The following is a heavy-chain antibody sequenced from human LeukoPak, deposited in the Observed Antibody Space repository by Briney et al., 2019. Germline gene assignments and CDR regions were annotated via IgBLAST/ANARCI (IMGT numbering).Heavy chain of an antibody. CDR2: IYYSGST. Sequence: SETLFLTCTVSGGSISSSSYYWGWIRQPPGKGLEWIGSIYYSGSTYYNPSLKSRVTISVDTSKNQFSLKLSSVTAADTAVYYCASGHYQPYYYGSGSDYYYYMDVWGKGTTVTISS. J-gene: IGHJ6*03. D-gene: IGHD3-10*01. CDR1: GGSISSSSYY. V-gene: IGHV4-39*07. CDR3: ASGHYQPYYYGSGSDYYYYMDV.